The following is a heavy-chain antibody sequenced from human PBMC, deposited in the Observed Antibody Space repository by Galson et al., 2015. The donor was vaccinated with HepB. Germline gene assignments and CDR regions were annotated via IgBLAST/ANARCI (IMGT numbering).Heavy chain of an antibody. V-gene: IGHV3-23*01. J-gene: IGHJ4*02. CDR1: GFTFSYYA. CDR2: ITPSGDNT. D-gene: IGHD6-19*01. CDR3: AKVFPEKTDGWYRQALYYFDS. Sequence: SLRLSCAASGFTFSYYAMSWVRQAPGKGLEWISAITPSGDNTYSADSMKGRFTISRDNSRNTLFLQMNNLRADDTAIYFCAKVFPEKTDGWYRQALYYFDSWGQGTPVTVSS.